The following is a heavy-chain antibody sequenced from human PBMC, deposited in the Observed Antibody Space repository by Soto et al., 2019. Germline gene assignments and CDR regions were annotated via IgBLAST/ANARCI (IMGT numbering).Heavy chain of an antibody. CDR2: INHSGST. V-gene: IGHV4-34*01. D-gene: IGHD3-10*01. Sequence: SETLSLTCAVYGGSGGSFSGYYWSWIRQPPGKGLEWIGEINHSGSTNYNPSLKSRVTISVDTSKNRFSLKLSSVTAADTAIYYCARQVTCLMGYAYDIWGQGTMVTVSS. J-gene: IGHJ3*02. CDR3: ARQVTCLMGYAYDI. CDR1: GGSGGSFSGYY.